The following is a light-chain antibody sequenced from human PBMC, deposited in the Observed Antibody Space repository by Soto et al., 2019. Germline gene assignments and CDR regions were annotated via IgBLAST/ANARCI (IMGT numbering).Light chain of an antibody. CDR3: QQYGSSPRT. J-gene: IGKJ1*01. CDR2: GAS. V-gene: IGKV3-20*01. CDR1: QSVSGSS. Sequence: ETVLTQSPGTLSLSPGERATLSCRASQSVSGSSLAWHQQKPGQAPRLLIYGASYRATGIPDRFSGSGSGTDFTLSISRLEPDDFAVYFCQQYGSSPRTFGQGTKVDI.